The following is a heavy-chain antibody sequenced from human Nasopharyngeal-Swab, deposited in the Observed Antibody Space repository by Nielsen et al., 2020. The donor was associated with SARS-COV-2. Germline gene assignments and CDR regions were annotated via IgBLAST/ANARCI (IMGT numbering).Heavy chain of an antibody. CDR2: MSGSGGST. CDR3: AKGISGNDYDVIDY. V-gene: IGHV3-23*01. D-gene: IGHD1-26*01. CDR1: GFTFSSYA. J-gene: IGHJ4*02. Sequence: GGSLRLSCAASGFTFSSYAMTWVRQAQGKGLEWVSVMSGSGGSTFYADSVKGRFTISRDNPKNTLYLQMNSLRAEDTAVYYCAKGISGNDYDVIDYWGQGTLVTVSS.